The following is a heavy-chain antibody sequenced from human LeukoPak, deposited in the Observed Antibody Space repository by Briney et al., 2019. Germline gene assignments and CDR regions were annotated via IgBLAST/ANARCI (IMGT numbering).Heavy chain of an antibody. CDR3: AKDLFEDYGDYSNSRGGNYFDY. CDR2: IRYDGGNK. J-gene: IGHJ4*02. V-gene: IGHV3-30*02. Sequence: PGGSLRLSCAASGFTFSSYWMSWVRQTPGKGLEWVAFIRYDGGNKYYADSVKGRFTISRDNSKNTLYLQMNSLRAEDTAVYYCAKDLFEDYGDYSNSRGGNYFDYWGQGTLVTVSS. D-gene: IGHD4-17*01. CDR1: GFTFSSYW.